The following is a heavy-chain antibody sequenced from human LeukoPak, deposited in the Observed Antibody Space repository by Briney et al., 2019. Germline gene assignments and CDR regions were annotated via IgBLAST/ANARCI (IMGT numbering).Heavy chain of an antibody. V-gene: IGHV3-23*01. J-gene: IGHJ6*02. CDR3: ARGWEGDSSSWYDAIYGMDV. CDR1: GFTFSSYS. D-gene: IGHD6-13*01. Sequence: GGSLRLSCAASGFTFSSYSFNWVRQVPGKGLEWVSAISGSGGSTYYADSVKGRFTISRDNSKNTLYLQMNSLRAEDTAVYYCARGWEGDSSSWYDAIYGMDVWGQGTTVTVSS. CDR2: ISGSGGST.